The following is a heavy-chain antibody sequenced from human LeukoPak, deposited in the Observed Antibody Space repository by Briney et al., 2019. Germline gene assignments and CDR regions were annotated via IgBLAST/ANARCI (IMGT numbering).Heavy chain of an antibody. CDR1: GFTFSSYW. Sequence: PGGSLRLSCAASGFTFSSYWMSWARQAPGKGLEWVANIKQDGSNKYYADSVKGRFTISRDNSKNTLYLQMNSLRAEDTAVYYCARSYSSTPQYYYYYYMDVWGKGTTVTVSS. D-gene: IGHD6-13*01. CDR3: ARSYSSTPQYYYYYYMDV. V-gene: IGHV3-7*01. J-gene: IGHJ6*03. CDR2: IKQDGSNK.